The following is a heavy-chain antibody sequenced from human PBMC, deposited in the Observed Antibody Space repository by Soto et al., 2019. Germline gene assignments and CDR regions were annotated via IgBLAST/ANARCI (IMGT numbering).Heavy chain of an antibody. CDR1: GASISSDNW. D-gene: IGHD6-13*01. CDR2: IYHSGST. CDR3: ARDQGSHPGD. Sequence: QVQLQESGPGLVRPSGTLSLTCAVSGASISSDNWWSWVRQPPGKGLEWIGEIYHSGSTNYNPSLKSRVTMSVVASKNLFSLTLISVTAADTAFYYCARDQGSHPGDWGQGILVSVSS. J-gene: IGHJ4*02. V-gene: IGHV4-4*02.